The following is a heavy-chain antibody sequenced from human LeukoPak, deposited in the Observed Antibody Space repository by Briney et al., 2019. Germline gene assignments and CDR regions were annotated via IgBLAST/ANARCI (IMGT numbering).Heavy chain of an antibody. CDR3: ARNYYDYWSGPYAFDI. Sequence: GGSLRLSCAASGFTFSSYGMHWVRQAPGKGLEWVAFIRYDGSNKYYADSVKGRFTISRDNSENTLSLRMNNLRAEDTAVVYCARNYYDYWSGPYAFDIWGQGTMVTVSS. J-gene: IGHJ3*02. D-gene: IGHD3-3*01. CDR2: IRYDGSNK. V-gene: IGHV3-30*02. CDR1: GFTFSSYG.